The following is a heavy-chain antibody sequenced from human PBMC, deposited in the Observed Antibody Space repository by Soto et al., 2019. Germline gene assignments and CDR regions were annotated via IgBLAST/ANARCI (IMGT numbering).Heavy chain of an antibody. D-gene: IGHD3-22*01. CDR2: FDPEDGET. CDR3: ATISFSSGYFAQYNWFDP. CDR1: GYTLTELS. V-gene: IGHV1-24*01. Sequence: GASVKVSCKVSGYTLTELSMHWVRQAPGKGLEWMGGFDPEDGETIYAQKFQGRVTMTEDTSTDTAYMELSSLRSEDTAVYYCATISFSSGYFAQYNWFDPWGQGTLVTSPQ. J-gene: IGHJ5*02.